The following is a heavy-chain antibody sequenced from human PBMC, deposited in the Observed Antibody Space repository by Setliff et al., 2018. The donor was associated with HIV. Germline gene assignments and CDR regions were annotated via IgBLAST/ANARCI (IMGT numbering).Heavy chain of an antibody. V-gene: IGHV1-2*06. CDR3: AKQGYSDSLYAFDV. J-gene: IGHJ3*01. CDR2: IHPNTGST. Sequence: SVKVSCKTSGYTFTAYYIYWVRQAPGHGLELMGRIHPNTGSTNYLQKFQGRVSITRDTSMSTVYMTLTGLTSDDTAVYYCAKQGYSDSLYAFDVWGQGTMVTVSS. D-gene: IGHD1-26*01. CDR1: GYTFTAYY.